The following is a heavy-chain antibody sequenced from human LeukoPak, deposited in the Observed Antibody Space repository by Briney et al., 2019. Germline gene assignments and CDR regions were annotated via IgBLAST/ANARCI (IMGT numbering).Heavy chain of an antibody. CDR2: ISGSGGSA. CDR3: AKDVPHGIAVAGWGLFDY. V-gene: IGHV3-23*01. Sequence: PGGSLRLSCAASGFTFRSHAMSWVRQAPGKGLEWVSGISGSGGSAYYADSVRGRFTISRDNSRNTLYLQMNSLRVEDTAVYYCAKDVPHGIAVAGWGLFDYWGQGTLVTVSS. J-gene: IGHJ4*02. D-gene: IGHD6-19*01. CDR1: GFTFRSHA.